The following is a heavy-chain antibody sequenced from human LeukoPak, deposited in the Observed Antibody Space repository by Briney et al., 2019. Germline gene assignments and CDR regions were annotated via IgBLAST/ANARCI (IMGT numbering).Heavy chain of an antibody. D-gene: IGHD2-15*01. J-gene: IGHJ6*03. CDR1: GFTFSSYS. V-gene: IGHV3-21*01. Sequence: PGGSLRLSCAASGFTFSSYSMNCVRQAPGKGLEWVSSISSSSSYIYYADSVKGRFTISRDNAKNSLYLQMNSLRAEDTAVYYCARDSGLVARYYYYYMDVWGKGTTVTVSS. CDR3: ARDSGLVARYYYYYMDV. CDR2: ISSSSSYI.